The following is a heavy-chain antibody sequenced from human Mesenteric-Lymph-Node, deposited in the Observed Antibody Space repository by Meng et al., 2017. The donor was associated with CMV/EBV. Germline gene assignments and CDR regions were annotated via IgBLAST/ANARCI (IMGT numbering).Heavy chain of an antibody. Sequence: GESLKISCAASGFTFSSYAMSWVRQAPGKGLEWVSVIYSGGSSTYYADSVKGRFTISRDNSKNTLYLQMNSLRAEDTAVYYCAKDRATHYYDSSGYLYYFDYWGQGTLVTVS. CDR1: GFTFSSYA. CDR2: IYSGGSST. CDR3: AKDRATHYYDSSGYLYYFDY. D-gene: IGHD3-22*01. V-gene: IGHV3-23*03. J-gene: IGHJ4*02.